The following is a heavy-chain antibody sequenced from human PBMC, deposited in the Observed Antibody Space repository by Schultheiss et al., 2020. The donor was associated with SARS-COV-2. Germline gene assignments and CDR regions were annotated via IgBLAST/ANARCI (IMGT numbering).Heavy chain of an antibody. Sequence: GGSLRLSCAASGFTFSSYSMNWVRQAPGKGLEWVSYISSSSSTIYYADSVKGRFTISRDNAKNSLYLQMNSLRAEDTAVYYCARMGVPAAIAGSGLYYYYYMDVWGKGTTVTVSS. V-gene: IGHV3-48*04. CDR1: GFTFSSYS. CDR2: ISSSSSTI. D-gene: IGHD2-2*01. J-gene: IGHJ6*03. CDR3: ARMGVPAAIAGSGLYYYYYMDV.